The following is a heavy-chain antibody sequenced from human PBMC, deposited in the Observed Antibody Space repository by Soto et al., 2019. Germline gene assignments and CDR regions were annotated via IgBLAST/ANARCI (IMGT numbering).Heavy chain of an antibody. Sequence: PGGSLRLSCAASGFTFSSYGMHWVRQAPGKGLEWVAVISYDGSNKYYADSVKGRFTISRDNSKNTLYLQMNSLRAEDTAVYYCAKFDSSGYYSNFDYWGQGTLVTVSS. D-gene: IGHD3-22*01. CDR2: ISYDGSNK. J-gene: IGHJ4*02. V-gene: IGHV3-30*18. CDR3: AKFDSSGYYSNFDY. CDR1: GFTFSSYG.